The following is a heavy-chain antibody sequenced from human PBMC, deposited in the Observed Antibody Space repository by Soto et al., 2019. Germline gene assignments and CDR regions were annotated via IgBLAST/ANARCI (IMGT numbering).Heavy chain of an antibody. J-gene: IGHJ5*02. Sequence: ASVKVSCKASGYSFSDYDINWVREATGQGPEWMGWMNPNSGNTGYAQKFQGRVTMTRNTSINTAYMELSSLGSEDTAVYYCARDNRYNWNDEGWFDPWGQGTLVTVSS. D-gene: IGHD1-20*01. CDR1: GYSFSDYD. V-gene: IGHV1-8*01. CDR3: ARDNRYNWNDEGWFDP. CDR2: MNPNSGNT.